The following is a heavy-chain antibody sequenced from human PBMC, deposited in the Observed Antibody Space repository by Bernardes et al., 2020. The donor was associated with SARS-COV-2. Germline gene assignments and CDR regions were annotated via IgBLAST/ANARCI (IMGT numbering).Heavy chain of an antibody. CDR1: GFMFSNYS. CDR3: AKGTRMGGAGYDY. D-gene: IGHD6-13*01. Sequence: GVLRLSCLASGFMFSNYSMNWVRQAPGKGLEWVSSLDKTSTYIYYADSLKGRVTISRDNAKNSLYLQINSLRDEDTAVYYCAKGTRMGGAGYDYWGQGTLVTVSS. CDR2: LDKTSTYI. J-gene: IGHJ4*02. V-gene: IGHV3-21*06.